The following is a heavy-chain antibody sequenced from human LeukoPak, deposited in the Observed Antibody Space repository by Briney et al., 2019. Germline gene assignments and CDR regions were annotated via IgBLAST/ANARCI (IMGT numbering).Heavy chain of an antibody. CDR1: GFTFSTYG. Sequence: GGSLRLSCAASGFTFSTYGMSWVRQAPGKGLEWVSAISGSGGSTYHADSVKGRFTISRDNSKNTPYLQMNSLRAEDTAVYYCAGRGSVIYFDYWGQGTLVTVSS. CDR2: ISGSGGST. D-gene: IGHD3-10*01. CDR3: AGRGSVIYFDY. J-gene: IGHJ4*02. V-gene: IGHV3-23*01.